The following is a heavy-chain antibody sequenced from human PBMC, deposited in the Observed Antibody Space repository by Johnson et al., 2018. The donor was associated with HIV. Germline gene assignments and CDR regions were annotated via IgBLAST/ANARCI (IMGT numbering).Heavy chain of an antibody. CDR1: GFTVSSNY. D-gene: IGHD6-19*01. CDR2: ISSSGSTI. J-gene: IGHJ3*02. CDR3: AKVFKVRVAGAFDI. V-gene: IGHV3-11*01. Sequence: QVQLVESGGGLIQPGGSLRLSCAASGFTVSSNYMSWVRQAPGKGLEWVSYISSSGSTIYYADSVKGRFTISRDNAKNSLYLQVNSLRADDTALYYCAKVFKVRVAGAFDIWGQGTMVTVS.